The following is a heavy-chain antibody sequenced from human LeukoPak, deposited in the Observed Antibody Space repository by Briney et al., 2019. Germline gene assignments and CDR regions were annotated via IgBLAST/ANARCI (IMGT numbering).Heavy chain of an antibody. CDR1: GGSISSYY. V-gene: IGHV4-4*07. CDR2: IYTSGST. CDR3: ARGMYSSSWNWFDP. J-gene: IGHJ5*02. D-gene: IGHD6-13*01. Sequence: SETLSLTCTVSGGSISSYYWIWIRQPAGKGLEWIGRIYTSGSTNYNPSLKSRVTMSVDTSKNQFSLKLSSVTAADTAVYYCARGMYSSSWNWFDPWGQGTLVTVSS.